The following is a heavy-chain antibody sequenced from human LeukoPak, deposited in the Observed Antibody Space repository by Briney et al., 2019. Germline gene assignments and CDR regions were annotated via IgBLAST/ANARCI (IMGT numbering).Heavy chain of an antibody. J-gene: IGHJ4*02. D-gene: IGHD3-22*01. CDR1: GFRFNNYG. CDR2: TWYDGSNK. CDR3: VKDEVYLDSGGYPTPDTTLDY. Sequence: GRSLRLSCAASGFRFNNYGIHWVRQAPGKGLEWVAVTWYDGSNKYYADSVRDRFTVSRDNSKNTVYLQMNSLRVEGTAVYYCVKDEVYLDSGGYPTPDTTLDYWGQGTLVTVSS. V-gene: IGHV3-33*06.